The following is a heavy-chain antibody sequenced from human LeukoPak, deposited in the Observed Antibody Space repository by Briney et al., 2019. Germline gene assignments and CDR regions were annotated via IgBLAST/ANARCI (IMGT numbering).Heavy chain of an antibody. CDR3: GHSKPVCDY. CDR1: GFSLSTSGVG. CDR2: LYWDDDK. Sequence: SGPTLVKPTQTLTLTCTFSGFSLSTSGVGVGWIRQPPGKALEWLALLYWDDDKRYSPALKSRLSITKDTSKNQLVLAMANMDAVDTATYYFGHSKPVCDYWGQGTRVTVSS. V-gene: IGHV2-5*02. J-gene: IGHJ4*02.